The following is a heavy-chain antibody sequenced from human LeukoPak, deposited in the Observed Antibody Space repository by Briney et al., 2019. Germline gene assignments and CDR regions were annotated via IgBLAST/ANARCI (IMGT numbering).Heavy chain of an antibody. J-gene: IGHJ4*02. CDR1: GFTFSSHS. CDR2: ITSSSDYI. Sequence: GGSLRLSCAASGFTFSSHSMNWVRQAPGKGLEWVSVITSSSDYIYYADSLKGRFTVSRDNAKNTLYLQVNSLRAEDTAVYYCVRESVYYDSSGYYNVLDYWGQGTLVTVSS. CDR3: VRESVYYDSSGYYNVLDY. V-gene: IGHV3-21*01. D-gene: IGHD3-22*01.